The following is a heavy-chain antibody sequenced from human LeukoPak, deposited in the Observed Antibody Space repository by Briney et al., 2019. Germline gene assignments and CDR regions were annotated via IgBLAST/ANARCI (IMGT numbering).Heavy chain of an antibody. D-gene: IGHD3-9*01. CDR3: VIWGDYDVLTGYYVPDY. V-gene: IGHV3-23*01. Sequence: GGSLRLSCVASGFTFSNYAMSWVRQAPGKELEWVSAITGSGTSTYYADSLKGQFTISRDNSKNTVFLQMNSLRHEDTAIYYCVIWGDYDVLTGYYVPDYWGQGTLVTVSS. CDR1: GFTFSNYA. CDR2: ITGSGTST. J-gene: IGHJ4*02.